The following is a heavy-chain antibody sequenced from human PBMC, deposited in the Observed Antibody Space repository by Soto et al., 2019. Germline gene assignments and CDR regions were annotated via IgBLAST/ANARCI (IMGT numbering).Heavy chain of an antibody. J-gene: IGHJ5*02. CDR2: IYYSGST. V-gene: IGHV4-59*01. CDR1: GGSISSYY. Sequence: PSETLSLTCTVSGGSISSYYWSWIRQPPGKGLEWIGYIYYSGSTNYNPSLKSRVTISVDTSKNQFSLKLSSVTAADTAVYYCAGGGGADYDYIWGSYRNWFDPWGQGTLVTVSS. CDR3: AGGGGADYDYIWGSYRNWFDP. D-gene: IGHD3-16*02.